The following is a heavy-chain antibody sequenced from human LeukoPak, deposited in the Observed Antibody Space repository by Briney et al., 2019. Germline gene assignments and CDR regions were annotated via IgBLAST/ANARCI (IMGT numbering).Heavy chain of an antibody. Sequence: LGESLKISCKGSGYSFTSYWIGWVRQMPGKGLEWMGIIYPGDSDIRYSPSFQGQVTISADKSISTAYLQWSSLKASDTAMYYCARHFRVRADCYPADYWGQGTLVTVSS. V-gene: IGHV5-51*01. D-gene: IGHD2-21*02. CDR3: ARHFRVRADCYPADY. CDR2: IYPGDSDI. CDR1: GYSFTSYW. J-gene: IGHJ4*02.